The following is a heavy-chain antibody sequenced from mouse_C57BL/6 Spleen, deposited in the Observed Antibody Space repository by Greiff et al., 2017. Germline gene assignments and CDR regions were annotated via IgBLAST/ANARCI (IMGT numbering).Heavy chain of an antibody. V-gene: IGHV1-15*01. CDR3: TRYGNLWYFDV. D-gene: IGHD2-1*01. CDR2: IDPGTGGT. Sequence: VQLQQSGAELVRPGASVTLSCKASGYTFTDYEMHWVKQTPVHGLEWIGAIDPGTGGTAYNQKFKGKAILTADKSSSTAYMELRSLTSEDSAVYYCTRYGNLWYFDVWGTGTTVTVSS. J-gene: IGHJ1*03. CDR1: GYTFTDYE.